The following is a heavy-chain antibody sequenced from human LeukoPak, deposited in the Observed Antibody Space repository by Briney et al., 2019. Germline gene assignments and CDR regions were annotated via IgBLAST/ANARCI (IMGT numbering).Heavy chain of an antibody. V-gene: IGHV3-11*06. D-gene: IGHD6-13*01. J-gene: IGHJ4*02. Sequence: PGGSLRLSCAASGFTSSDYYMSWIHQAPGKGLEWVSYISSSNRYTNYADSVKGRFTISRDNAKNSLYLQMNSLSDEDSAVYYCASDFGPLGSWSIDYWGQGTLVTVSS. CDR2: ISSSNRYT. CDR3: ASDFGPLGSWSIDY. CDR1: GFTSSDYY.